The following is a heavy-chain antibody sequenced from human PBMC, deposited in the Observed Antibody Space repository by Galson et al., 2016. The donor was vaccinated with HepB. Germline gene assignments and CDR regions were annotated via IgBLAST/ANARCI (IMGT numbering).Heavy chain of an antibody. CDR2: ISANSGNT. Sequence: SCKASGYRFPTYGIRWVRQAPGQGLEWLGWISANSGNTIYAQQFQDRVTMTRDTSDSTVYMDLRSLRSDDTAVYYCARDVQFRFDYWGQGTLVTVSS. J-gene: IGHJ4*02. CDR3: ARDVQFRFDY. D-gene: IGHD4-11*01. V-gene: IGHV1-18*04. CDR1: GYRFPTYG.